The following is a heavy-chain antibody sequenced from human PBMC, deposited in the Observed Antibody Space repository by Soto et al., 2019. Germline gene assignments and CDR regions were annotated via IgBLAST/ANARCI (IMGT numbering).Heavy chain of an antibody. Sequence: SVKVSCKASGGTFSSYAISWVRQAPGQGLEWMGGIIPIFGTASYAQKFQGRVTITADKSTSTAYMELSSLRSEDTAVYYCARGYIGRTAFDIWGQGTMVTVSS. D-gene: IGHD1-26*01. CDR1: GGTFSSYA. V-gene: IGHV1-69*06. J-gene: IGHJ3*02. CDR2: IIPIFGTA. CDR3: ARGYIGRTAFDI.